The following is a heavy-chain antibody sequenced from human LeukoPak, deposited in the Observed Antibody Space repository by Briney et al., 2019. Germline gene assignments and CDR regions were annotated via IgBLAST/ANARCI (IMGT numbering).Heavy chain of an antibody. J-gene: IGHJ4*02. V-gene: IGHV3-7*01. CDR2: IKQDGSEK. Sequence: GGSLRLSCAASGFTFSTYWMSWVRQAPGKGLEWVANIKQDGSEKYYVDSVMGRFTISRDNAKNSLYLQMNSLRAEDTAVYYCARDYGGSYYLDCWGQGTLVTVSS. CDR1: GFTFSTYW. D-gene: IGHD1-26*01. CDR3: ARDYGGSYYLDC.